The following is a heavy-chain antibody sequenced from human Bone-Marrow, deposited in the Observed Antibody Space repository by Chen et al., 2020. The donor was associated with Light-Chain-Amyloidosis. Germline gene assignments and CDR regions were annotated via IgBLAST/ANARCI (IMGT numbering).Heavy chain of an antibody. CDR1: GFAFSSYA. Sequence: EVQLVESGGGLLQRGGSLRLSCAASGFAFSSYAMSWVRQAPGKGLEWVSTISGSGGSRYYGDSVKGRLTISRDNCKNALFLQRNSLRAEDTGGDYCAKDISYDDILPGYPADAFDIWGQGTMVTVSS. CDR2: ISGSGGSR. D-gene: IGHD3-9*01. J-gene: IGHJ3*02. CDR3: AKDISYDDILPGYPADAFDI. V-gene: IGHV3-23*04.